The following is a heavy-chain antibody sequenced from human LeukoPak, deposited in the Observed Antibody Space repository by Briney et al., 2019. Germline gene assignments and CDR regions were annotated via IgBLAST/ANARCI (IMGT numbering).Heavy chain of an antibody. CDR1: GYTFTGYF. CDR3: ARAQSLTAPAGTFANS. V-gene: IGHV1-2*02. Sequence: ASVKVSCKASGYTFTGYFLHWVRRAPGQGVEWMGWINPNSGGTYYTQRFQGRVTMTRDTSSSTAYMELSSLRSDDTAVYYCARAQSLTAPAGTFANSWGQGTLVTVSS. CDR2: INPNSGGT. D-gene: IGHD6-13*01. J-gene: IGHJ4*02.